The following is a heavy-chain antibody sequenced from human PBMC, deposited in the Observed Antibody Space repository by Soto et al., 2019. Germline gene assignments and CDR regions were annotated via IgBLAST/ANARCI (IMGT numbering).Heavy chain of an antibody. V-gene: IGHV3-74*01. J-gene: IGHJ4*02. D-gene: IGHD3-10*01. Sequence: PGGSLRLSCAASGFIFKMYWMHWVRQSPGKGLVWISRIYNDGTYSDYADSMRGRFTISRDNVNGTLYLQMNNLRAEDSGLYYCTRGPRPISTGTGAYWGQGTQVTVSS. CDR3: TRGPRPISTGTGAY. CDR2: IYNDGTYS. CDR1: GFIFKMYW.